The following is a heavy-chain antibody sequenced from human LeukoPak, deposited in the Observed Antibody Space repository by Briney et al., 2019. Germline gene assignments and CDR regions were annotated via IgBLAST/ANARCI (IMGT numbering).Heavy chain of an antibody. J-gene: IGHJ4*02. CDR1: TFTFSSFA. V-gene: IGHV3-30*04. CDR3: AKDRVVDGLWSLDY. Sequence: GGSLRLSCAASTFTFSSFAMHWVRQAPGKGLDWLSIISHDGSNNFYADYVKGRFTISRDNSKTTMYLQMNSLRAEDTAIYYCAKDRVVDGLWSLDYWGQGTLVTVSS. CDR2: ISHDGSNN. D-gene: IGHD2-8*01.